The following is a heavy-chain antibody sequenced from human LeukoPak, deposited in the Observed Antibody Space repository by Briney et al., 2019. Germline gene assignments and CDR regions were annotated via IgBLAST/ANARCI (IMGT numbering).Heavy chain of an antibody. V-gene: IGHV1-2*02. D-gene: IGHD2/OR15-2a*01. CDR1: GFTFTDYY. CDR3: AREGNGLLSKDFDY. Sequence: GASMKVSCKSSGFTFTDYYIHWVRQAPGQGLEWMGYIGPHSSATSSPQEFQGRVTVTRDTSMSTAYMELTRLTSDDTAVYYCAREGNGLLSKDFDYWGQGTLVTVSS. J-gene: IGHJ4*02. CDR2: IGPHSSAT.